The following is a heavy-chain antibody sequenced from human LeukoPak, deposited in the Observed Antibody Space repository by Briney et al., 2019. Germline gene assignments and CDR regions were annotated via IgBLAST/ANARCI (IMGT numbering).Heavy chain of an antibody. Sequence: ASVRVSCKASGYTFTNYDINWVRQATGQGLEWMGWMNPNNGNAGYAQKFQDKVTMTRDTSISTAYMELSSLRSEDTAIYYRARIRDGYNDAYDIWGQGTVVTVPS. CDR3: ARIRDGYNDAYDI. J-gene: IGHJ3*02. CDR1: GYTFTNYD. CDR2: MNPNNGNA. V-gene: IGHV1-8*01. D-gene: IGHD5-24*01.